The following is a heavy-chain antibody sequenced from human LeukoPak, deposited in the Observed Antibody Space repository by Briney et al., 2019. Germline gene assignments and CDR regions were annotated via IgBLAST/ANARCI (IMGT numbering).Heavy chain of an antibody. CDR3: ARVGTIFGVVIIWYFDL. Sequence: ASVKVSCKASGYTFTGYYMHWARQAPGQGLEWMGWINPNSGDTNYAQKFQGRVTMTRDTSISTAYMELSRLRSDDTAVYYCARVGTIFGVVIIWYFDLWGRGTLVTVSS. CDR2: INPNSGDT. CDR1: GYTFTGYY. V-gene: IGHV1-2*02. J-gene: IGHJ2*01. D-gene: IGHD3-3*01.